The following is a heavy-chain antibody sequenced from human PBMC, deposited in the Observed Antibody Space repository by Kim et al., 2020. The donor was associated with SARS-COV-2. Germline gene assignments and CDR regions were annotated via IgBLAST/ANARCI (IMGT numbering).Heavy chain of an antibody. V-gene: IGHV5-10-1*01. CDR1: GYSFPTYW. J-gene: IGHJ6*02. D-gene: IGHD2-15*01. CDR3: ARFTSSGGFYYYAVAV. CDR2: IDPRDSYT. Sequence: GESLKISCKGSGYSFPTYWIAWIRQMPGGGLEWMGRIDPRDSYTYYSPSFQGHVTMSVDKSVSTAYLHWSSLKASDTAMYYCARFTSSGGFYYYAVAVWG.